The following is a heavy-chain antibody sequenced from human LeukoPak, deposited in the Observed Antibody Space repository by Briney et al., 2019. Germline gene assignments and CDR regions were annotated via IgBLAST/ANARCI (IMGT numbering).Heavy chain of an antibody. D-gene: IGHD4-23*01. CDR2: ISGSGGST. J-gene: IGHJ4*02. CDR3: ARVGLYGGNSGGLVY. Sequence: PGGSLRLSCAASGFTFSSYAMSWVRQAPGKGLEWVSAISGSGGSTYYADSVKGRFTISRDNSKNTLYLQMNSLRAEDTAVYYCARVGLYGGNSGGLVYWGQGTLVTVSS. V-gene: IGHV3-23*01. CDR1: GFTFSSYA.